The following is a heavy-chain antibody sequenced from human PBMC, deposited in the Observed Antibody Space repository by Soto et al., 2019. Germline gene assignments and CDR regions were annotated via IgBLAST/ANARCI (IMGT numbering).Heavy chain of an antibody. CDR2: ISSSSSTI. CDR3: AREEITMVRGVIRYYFDY. D-gene: IGHD3-10*01. V-gene: IGHV3-48*02. Sequence: EVQLVESGGGLVQPGGSLRLSCAASGFTFSSYSMNWVRQAPGKGLEWVSYISSSSSTIYYADSVKGRFTISRDNAKNSLYLQMNSLRDEDTAVYYCAREEITMVRGVIRYYFDYWGQGTLVSVSS. CDR1: GFTFSSYS. J-gene: IGHJ4*02.